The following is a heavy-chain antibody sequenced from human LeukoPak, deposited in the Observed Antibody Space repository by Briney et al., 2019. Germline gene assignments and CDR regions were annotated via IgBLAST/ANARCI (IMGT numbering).Heavy chain of an antibody. CDR3: ARGPPPTVLTTFGWFDP. CDR1: GYTFTSYA. J-gene: IGHJ5*02. D-gene: IGHD4-11*01. CDR2: INTNTGNP. Sequence: ASVKVSCKASGYTFTSYAVNWVRQAPGQGLEWMGWINTNTGNPTYAQGFTGRFVFSLDTSVSTAYLQISGLKAEDTAVYYCARGPPPTVLTTFGWFDPWGQGTLVTVSS. V-gene: IGHV7-4-1*02.